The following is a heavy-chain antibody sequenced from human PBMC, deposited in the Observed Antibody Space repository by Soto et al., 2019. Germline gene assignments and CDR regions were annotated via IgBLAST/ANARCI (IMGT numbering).Heavy chain of an antibody. V-gene: IGHV4-30-4*01. CDR2: IHYSGSI. D-gene: IGHD2-21*02. Sequence: QVQLQESGPGLVRPSQTLSLTCTVSGGSISTDHYHWTWIRQTPGKGLEWLGYIHYSGSIQSNPCLQSRVSMSVDTSKNLFSLRLTSVTAADTAVYFCAREDDGGDRDYYGLDVWGQGTTVTVSS. J-gene: IGHJ6*02. CDR1: GGSISTDHYH. CDR3: AREDDGGDRDYYGLDV.